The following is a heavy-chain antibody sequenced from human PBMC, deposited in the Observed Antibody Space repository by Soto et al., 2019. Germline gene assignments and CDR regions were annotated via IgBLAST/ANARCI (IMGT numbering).Heavy chain of an antibody. J-gene: IGHJ6*02. Sequence: GASVKVSCKASGYTFTSYAMHWVRQAPGQGLEWMGWISAYNGNTNYAQKLQGRVTLTADTSTSTAYMELSSLRSEDTAVYDCARGLPALPDGWGAYYYYGMDVWGQGTTVPVSS. CDR3: ARGLPALPDGWGAYYYYGMDV. CDR2: ISAYNGNT. D-gene: IGHD3-10*01. V-gene: IGHV1-3*01. CDR1: GYTFTSYA.